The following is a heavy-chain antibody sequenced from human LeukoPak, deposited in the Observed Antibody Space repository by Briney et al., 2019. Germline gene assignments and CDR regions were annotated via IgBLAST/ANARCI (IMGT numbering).Heavy chain of an antibody. CDR1: GFTFSSYE. CDR3: AGSGIAAAGSDY. J-gene: IGHJ4*02. CDR2: ISSSGSTK. V-gene: IGHV3-48*03. D-gene: IGHD6-13*01. Sequence: GGSLRLSCAASGFTFSSYEMNWVRQAPGKGLEWVSYISSSGSTKYYADSVKGRFTISRDNAKNSLYLQMNSLRAEDTAVYYCAGSGIAAAGSDYWGQGTLVTVSS.